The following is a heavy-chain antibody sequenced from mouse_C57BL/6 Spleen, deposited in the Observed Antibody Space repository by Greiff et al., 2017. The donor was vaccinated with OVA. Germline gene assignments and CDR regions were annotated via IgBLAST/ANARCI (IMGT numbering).Heavy chain of an antibody. J-gene: IGHJ2*01. CDR3: ARGTYGSSYGFDY. V-gene: IGHV1-82*01. D-gene: IGHD1-1*01. CDR2: IYPGDGET. Sequence: QVQLKQSGPELVKPGASVKISCKASGYAFSSSWMNWVKQRPGRGLGWIGRIYPGDGETNYNGKFKGKATLTAYKSSSTAYMQLSSLTSEDSAVYFCARGTYGSSYGFDYWGQGTTLTVSS. CDR1: GYAFSSSW.